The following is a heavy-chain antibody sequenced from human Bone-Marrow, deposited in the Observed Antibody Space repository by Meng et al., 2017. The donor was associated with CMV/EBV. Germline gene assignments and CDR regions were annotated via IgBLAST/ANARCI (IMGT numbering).Heavy chain of an antibody. V-gene: IGHV1-2*02. J-gene: IGHJ3*02. CDR1: GYTFTGYY. CDR2: INPNSGGT. Sequence: ASVKVSCKASGYTFTGYYMHWVRQAPGQGLEWMGWINPNSGGTNYAQKFQGRVTMTRDTSISTAYMELSRLRSDDTAVYYCARVAYSTVVVPALGAFDIWAQGTMVTVPS. CDR3: ARVAYSTVVVPALGAFDI. D-gene: IGHD2-2*01.